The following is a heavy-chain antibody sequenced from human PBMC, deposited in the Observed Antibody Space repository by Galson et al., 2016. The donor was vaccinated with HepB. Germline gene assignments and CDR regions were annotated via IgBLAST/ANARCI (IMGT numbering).Heavy chain of an antibody. D-gene: IGHD4-17*01. J-gene: IGHJ5*02. CDR1: GITLSRLS. CDR3: ARDNGDYGGPNYYDP. V-gene: IGHV1-69*15. CDR2: SIPFFGTS. Sequence: VKVSCKASGITLSRLSVTWVRQAPGQGLEWMGTSIPFFGTSNYAQRFQGRVAMTADESTTTVYMELSSLRSDDTAVYYCARDNGDYGGPNYYDPWGQGTLSPSPQ.